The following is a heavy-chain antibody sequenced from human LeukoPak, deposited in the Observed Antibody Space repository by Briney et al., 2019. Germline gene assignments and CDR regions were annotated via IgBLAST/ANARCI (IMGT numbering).Heavy chain of an antibody. D-gene: IGHD1-26*01. CDR2: ISGSGGST. J-gene: IGHJ3*02. V-gene: IGHV3-23*01. CDR3: AKEKGGLGGTRDDDGFDI. CDR1: GFTFSSCA. Sequence: GGSLRLSCAASGFTFSSCAMNWVRQAPGKGLEWVSVISGSGGSTYYVDSVKGRFTISRDNSKNTLYLQMNSLRAEDTAIYYCAKEKGGLGGTRDDDGFDIWGQGTMVTVSS.